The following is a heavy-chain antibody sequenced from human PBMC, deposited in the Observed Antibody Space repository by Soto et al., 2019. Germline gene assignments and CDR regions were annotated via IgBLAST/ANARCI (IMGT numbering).Heavy chain of an antibody. D-gene: IGHD4-17*01. CDR1: GFTFSSYD. Sequence: GGSLRLSCAASGFTFSSYDMHWVRQATGKGLEWVSAIGTAGDTYYPGSVKGRFTISRENAKNSLYLQMNSLRAGDTAVYYCARGMTTVDSWYDMDVWGKGTTVTVSS. CDR2: IGTAGDT. J-gene: IGHJ6*03. V-gene: IGHV3-13*01. CDR3: ARGMTTVDSWYDMDV.